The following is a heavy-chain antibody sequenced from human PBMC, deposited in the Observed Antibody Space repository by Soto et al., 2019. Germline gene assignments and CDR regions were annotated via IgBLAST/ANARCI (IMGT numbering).Heavy chain of an antibody. CDR3: AAGGGLPRYY. V-gene: IGHV4-30-2*01. Sequence: QLQLQESGSGLVKPSQTLSLTCAVSGGSISSGGYSWSWIRQPPGKGLEWIGYIYHSGSTYYNPSLKGPVAISVDKSKNPVSLKLGSWTAADTAVYYWAAGGGLPRYYWGQGTLVTVSS. J-gene: IGHJ4*02. CDR1: GGSISSGGYS. D-gene: IGHD5-12*01. CDR2: IYHSGST.